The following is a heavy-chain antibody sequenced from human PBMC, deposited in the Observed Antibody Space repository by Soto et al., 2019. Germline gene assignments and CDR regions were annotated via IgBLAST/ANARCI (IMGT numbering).Heavy chain of an antibody. D-gene: IGHD6-19*01. Sequence: AGGSLRLSCAASGFTFSSCWMHWVRQTPGKGLVWVSRISSDGSSRNYADSVKGRFTISRDNAKNTLYLQMSNLRVEDTAVYYCASLYSSAWARDYWGQGTLVTVSS. J-gene: IGHJ4*02. CDR1: GFTFSSCW. CDR3: ASLYSSAWARDY. V-gene: IGHV3-74*01. CDR2: ISSDGSSR.